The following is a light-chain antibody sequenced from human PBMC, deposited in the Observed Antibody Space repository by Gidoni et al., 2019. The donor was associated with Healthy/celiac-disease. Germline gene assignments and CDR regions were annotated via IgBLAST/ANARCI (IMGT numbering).Light chain of an antibody. CDR2: GAS. J-gene: IGKJ3*01. CDR3: QQYGSSAFT. CDR1: QSVSSSY. Sequence: ELVLTQSPGTLSLSPGDRATLSCRASQSVSSSYLAWYQQRPGQAPRLLIYGASSRATGIPDRFSGSGSGTDFTLTISRLEPEDFAVYYCQQYGSSAFTFGPGTKVEIK. V-gene: IGKV3-20*01.